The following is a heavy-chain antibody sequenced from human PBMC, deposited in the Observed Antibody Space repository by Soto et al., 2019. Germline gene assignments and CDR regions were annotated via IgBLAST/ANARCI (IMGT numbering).Heavy chain of an antibody. Sequence: EVQLVESGGGLIQPGESLRLSCAAFGFTISGKKYVAWVRQAPGKGLEWVSALYDLDGSFYAASVKGRFTTSSDSAKTTVYLKMNDLRPDDTAVYYCATWHEREHAYDVWXXXTTVTVSS. CDR1: GFTISGKKY. CDR2: LYDLDGS. V-gene: IGHV3-53*01. D-gene: IGHD1-1*01. CDR3: ATWHEREHAYDV. J-gene: IGHJ3*01.